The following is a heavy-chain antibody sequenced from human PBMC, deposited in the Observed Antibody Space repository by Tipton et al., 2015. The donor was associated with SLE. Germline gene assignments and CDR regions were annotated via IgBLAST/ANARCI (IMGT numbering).Heavy chain of an antibody. V-gene: IGHV3-20*04. J-gene: IGHJ4*02. D-gene: IGHD6-25*01. CDR1: GFTFSSYA. CDR3: ARGNSRGDY. Sequence: SLRLSCAASGFTFSSYAMSWVRQAPGKGLEWVSAISGSGGSTGYADSVKGRFTISRDNAKNSLCLQMNSLRAEDTALYYCARGNSRGDYWGQGTLVTVSS. CDR2: ISGSGGST.